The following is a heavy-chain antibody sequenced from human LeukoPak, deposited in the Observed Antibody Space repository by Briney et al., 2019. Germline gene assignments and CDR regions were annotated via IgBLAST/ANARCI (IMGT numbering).Heavy chain of an antibody. V-gene: IGHV3-30*03. J-gene: IGHJ5*02. D-gene: IGHD2-2*01. CDR2: ISYDGSNK. CDR3: ARDDCSSISCYHNWFDP. Sequence: GGSLRLSCAASGFTFSSYGMHWVRQAPGKGLEWVAVISYDGSNKYYADSVKGRFTISRDNSKNTLYLQMNSLRAEDTAVYYCARDDCSSISCYHNWFDPWGQGTLVTVSS. CDR1: GFTFSSYG.